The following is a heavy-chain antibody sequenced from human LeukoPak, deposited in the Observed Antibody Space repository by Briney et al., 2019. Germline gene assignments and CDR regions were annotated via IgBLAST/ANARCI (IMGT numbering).Heavy chain of an antibody. Sequence: GASVRVSCKASGYSFSTTYINWVRQAPGQGLEWMGRISAYNGGTAYAQKFQGRVNITTDSSTTTAYMDLASLRSDDTAVYYCARGGTYYPCIDYWGQGTLVTVSS. CDR2: ISAYNGGT. D-gene: IGHD1-26*01. CDR3: ARGGTYYPCIDY. J-gene: IGHJ4*01. V-gene: IGHV1-18*01. CDR1: GYSFSTTY.